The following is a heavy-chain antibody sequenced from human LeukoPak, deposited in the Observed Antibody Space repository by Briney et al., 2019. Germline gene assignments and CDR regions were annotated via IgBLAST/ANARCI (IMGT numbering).Heavy chain of an antibody. J-gene: IGHJ4*02. CDR3: ARSFRSGYYYYFDY. CDR2: IYYSGST. Sequence: SETLSLTCTVSGGSISSYYWSWIRQPPGKGLEWIGYIYYSGSTNHNPSLKSRVTISVDTSKNQFSLKLSSVTAADTAVYYCARSFRSGYYYYFDYWGQGTLVTVSS. V-gene: IGHV4-59*01. D-gene: IGHD3-22*01. CDR1: GGSISSYY.